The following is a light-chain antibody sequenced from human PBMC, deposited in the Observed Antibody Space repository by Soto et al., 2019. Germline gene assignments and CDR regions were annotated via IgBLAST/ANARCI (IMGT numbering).Light chain of an antibody. CDR2: GAY. CDR3: EYYGSSIT. CDR1: QSVSSD. V-gene: IGKV3-20*01. Sequence: EIVMTQSPATLSVSPGERATLSCRASQSVSSDLAWYHQKPGQAPRLLIYGAYSRATGIPDRFSGSGSGTDFTLTISRLEPEDFAVYYCEYYGSSITFGGGTKVDIK. J-gene: IGKJ4*01.